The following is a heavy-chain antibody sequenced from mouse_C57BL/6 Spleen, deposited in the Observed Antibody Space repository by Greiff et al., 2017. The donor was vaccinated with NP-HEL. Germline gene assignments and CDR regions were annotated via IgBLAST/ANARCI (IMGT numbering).Heavy chain of an antibody. Sequence: QVQLQQPGAELVKPGASVKLSCKASCYTFTSYWMHWVKQRPGQGLEWIGMIHPNSGSTNYNEKFKSKATLTVDKSSSTAYMQLSSLSSEDSAVYYCARRIFYDGMDYWGQGTSVTVSS. D-gene: IGHD2-12*01. CDR1: CYTFTSYW. CDR3: ARRIFYDGMDY. J-gene: IGHJ4*01. V-gene: IGHV1-64*01. CDR2: IHPNSGST.